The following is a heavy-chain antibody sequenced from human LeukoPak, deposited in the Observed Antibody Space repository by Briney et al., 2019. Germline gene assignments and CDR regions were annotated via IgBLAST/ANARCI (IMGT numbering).Heavy chain of an antibody. J-gene: IGHJ4*02. V-gene: IGHV3-48*02. Sequence: PGRSLRLSCAVSGLTFSNYCMNWARHAPGKGLEWLSYIDGGSNTIYYADSVKGLFTISRDNAKNALYLQMNSLRDEDTAVYYCARDQHFSSDFWGQGTVVTVSS. CDR3: ARDQHFSSDF. CDR1: GLTFSNYC. CDR2: IDGGSNTI. D-gene: IGHD6-13*01.